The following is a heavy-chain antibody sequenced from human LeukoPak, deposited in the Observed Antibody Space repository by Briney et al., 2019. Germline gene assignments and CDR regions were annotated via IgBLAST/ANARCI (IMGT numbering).Heavy chain of an antibody. CDR1: GFTVNSNY. J-gene: IGHJ4*02. V-gene: IGHV3-53*01. D-gene: IGHD3-22*01. CDR2: IYSNGNT. Sequence: PGGSLRLSCAASGFTVNSNYMSWVRQAPGKGLEWVSVIYSNGNTYYADSVKGRFTMSRDNSKNTLYLQMNSLNTEDTAVYHCTTTTYYYDSSGYYLDDYWGQGTLVTVSS. CDR3: TTTTYYYDSSGYYLDDY.